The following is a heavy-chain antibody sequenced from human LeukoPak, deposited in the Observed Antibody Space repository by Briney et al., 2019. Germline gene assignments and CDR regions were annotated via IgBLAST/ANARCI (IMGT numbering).Heavy chain of an antibody. V-gene: IGHV4-4*07. CDR1: GGSISSYY. Sequence: SETLSLTCTVSGGSISSYYWSWIRQPAGKGLEWIGRIYTSGSTNYNPSLKSRVTISVDTSKNQFSLKLSSVTAADTAVYYCARAELRYFDWPKPGPFDYWGQGTLVTVSS. CDR2: IYTSGST. D-gene: IGHD3-9*01. CDR3: ARAELRYFDWPKPGPFDY. J-gene: IGHJ4*02.